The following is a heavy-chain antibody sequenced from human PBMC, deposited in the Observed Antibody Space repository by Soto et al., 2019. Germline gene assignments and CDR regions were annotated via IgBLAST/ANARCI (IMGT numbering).Heavy chain of an antibody. Sequence: QVQLVQSGAEVKKPGASVKVSCKASGYTFTSYAMHWVRQAPGQRLEWMRWINAGNGNTKYSQKFQGRVTITRDTSASTAYMELSSLRSEYTAVYYWARGGYRTPDDGMGVWVQGTTVTVSS. CDR2: INAGNGNT. CDR1: GYTFTSYA. V-gene: IGHV1-3*01. CDR3: ARGGYRTPDDGMGV. J-gene: IGHJ6*02. D-gene: IGHD6-13*01.